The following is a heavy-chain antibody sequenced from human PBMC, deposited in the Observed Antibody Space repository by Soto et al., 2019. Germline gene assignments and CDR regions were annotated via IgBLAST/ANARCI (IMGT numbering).Heavy chain of an antibody. CDR2: INHSGNT. J-gene: IGHJ5*02. V-gene: IGHV4-39*01. Sequence: SETLSLTCAVSGGSIGTSAYYWGWIRQAPGKGLEWIGSINHSGNTYLSPSLKDRVTMSVDTSKNSFSLKLTSATAADTGLYHSSRRAPEGFDPWGEGTLATVSS. CDR3: SRRAPEGFDP. CDR1: GGSIGTSAYY.